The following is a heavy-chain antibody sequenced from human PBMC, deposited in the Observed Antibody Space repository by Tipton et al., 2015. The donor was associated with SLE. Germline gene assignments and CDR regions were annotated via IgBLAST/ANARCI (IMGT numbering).Heavy chain of an antibody. D-gene: IGHD2-15*01. J-gene: IGHJ4*02. CDR3: AKVEHDCSGGSCYTYYFDY. CDR2: ISWNSGSI. V-gene: IGHV3-9*01. Sequence: SLRLSCAASGFTFDDYAMHWVRQAPGKGLEWVSGISWNSGSIGYADSVKGRFTISRDNAKNSLYLQMNSLRAEDTALYYCAKVEHDCSGGSCYTYYFDYWGQGTLVTVSS. CDR1: GFTFDDYA.